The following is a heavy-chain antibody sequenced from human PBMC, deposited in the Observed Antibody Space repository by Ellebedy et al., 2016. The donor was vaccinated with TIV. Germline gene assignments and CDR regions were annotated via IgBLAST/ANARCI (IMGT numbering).Heavy chain of an antibody. D-gene: IGHD5-24*01. V-gene: IGHV4-59*01. CDR2: IYSSAST. J-gene: IGHJ3*02. CDR1: GGSISNYY. CDR3: ARRGQMEILRHAFEI. Sequence: SETLSLXXTVSGGSISNYYWTWIRQPPGKGLEWIGYIYSSASTNYNPSLKSRVTISVDTSKNQFSLNLNSVTAADTAVYYCARRGQMEILRHAFEIWGQGTMVIVS.